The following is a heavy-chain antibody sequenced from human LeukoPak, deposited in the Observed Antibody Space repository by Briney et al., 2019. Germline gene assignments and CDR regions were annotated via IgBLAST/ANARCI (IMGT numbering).Heavy chain of an antibody. CDR2: IYYSGST. J-gene: IGHJ4*02. D-gene: IGHD3-22*01. Sequence: SETLSLTCTVSGGSISSSSYYWGWIRQPPGKGLEWIGSIYYSGSTYYNPSLKSRVAISVDTSKTQFSLKLSSVTAADTAVYYCAREEVIALVFDYWGQGTLVTVSS. V-gene: IGHV4-39*07. CDR3: AREEVIALVFDY. CDR1: GGSISSSSYY.